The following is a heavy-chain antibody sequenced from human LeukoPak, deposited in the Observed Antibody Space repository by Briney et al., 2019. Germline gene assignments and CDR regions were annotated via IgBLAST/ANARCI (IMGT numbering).Heavy chain of an antibody. Sequence: GGSLRLSCAASGFTVSSDYMSWVRQAPGKGLEWVSVIYSGGSTYYADSVTGRFTISRDNSKNTLYLQMNSLRAEDTAVYYCGRRSGNHWGQGTLVTVSS. D-gene: IGHD1-1*01. V-gene: IGHV3-53*01. CDR3: GRRSGNH. J-gene: IGHJ5*02. CDR2: IYSGGST. CDR1: GFTVSSDY.